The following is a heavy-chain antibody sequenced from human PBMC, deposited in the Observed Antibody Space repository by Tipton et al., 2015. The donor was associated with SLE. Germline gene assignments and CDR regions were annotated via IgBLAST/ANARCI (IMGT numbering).Heavy chain of an antibody. V-gene: IGHV3-23*01. J-gene: IGHJ4*02. CDR2: ISGSGGST. CDR1: GFTFRSYA. Sequence: SLRLSCAASGFTFRSYAMSWVRQAPGKGLEWVSGISGSGGSTYYADSVKGRFTISRDNSKNTLYLQMDGPRAEDTALYYCARPLGYGAGSLGYWGQGTLVTVSS. D-gene: IGHD3-10*01. CDR3: ARPLGYGAGSLGY.